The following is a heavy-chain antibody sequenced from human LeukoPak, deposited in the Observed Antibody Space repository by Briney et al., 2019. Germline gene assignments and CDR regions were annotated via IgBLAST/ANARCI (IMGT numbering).Heavy chain of an antibody. CDR1: GGSISSGGYS. CDR2: IYHSGST. CDR3: AGGAHIVVVPAAMPTYGMDV. Sequence: SETLSLTCAVSGGSISSGGYSWSWIRQPPGKGLEWIGYIYHSGSTYYNPSLKSRVTISVDRSKNQFSLKLSSVTAADTAVYYCAGGAHIVVVPAAMPTYGMDVWGQGTTVTVSS. V-gene: IGHV4-30-2*01. D-gene: IGHD2-2*01. J-gene: IGHJ6*02.